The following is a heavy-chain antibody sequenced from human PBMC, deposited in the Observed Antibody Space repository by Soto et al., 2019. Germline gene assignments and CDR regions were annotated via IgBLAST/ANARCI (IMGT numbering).Heavy chain of an antibody. Sequence: QLQLQESGPGLVKPSETLSLTCTVSGGSISSSSYYWGWIRQPPGKGLEWIGSIYYSGSTYYNPSLKSRVTISVDTSKNQFSLKLSSVTAADTAVYYCARHWRRLYGSGSFNYGMDVWGQGTTVTVSS. CDR3: ARHWRRLYGSGSFNYGMDV. CDR1: GGSISSSSYY. D-gene: IGHD3-10*01. V-gene: IGHV4-39*01. J-gene: IGHJ6*02. CDR2: IYYSGST.